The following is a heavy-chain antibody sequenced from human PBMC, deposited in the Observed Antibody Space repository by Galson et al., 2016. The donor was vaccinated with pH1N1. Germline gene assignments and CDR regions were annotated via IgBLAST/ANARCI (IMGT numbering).Heavy chain of an antibody. V-gene: IGHV3-48*03. CDR2: ISSSGSTI. Sequence: SLRLSCAASGFTFSSYEMNWVRQAPGKGLEWVSYISSSGSTIYYADSVKGRLTISRDNAKNSLYLQMNSLRAEDTAVYYCARNSIFGVVIKMYGMDVWGQGTTVTVSS. CDR3: ARNSIFGVVIKMYGMDV. CDR1: GFTFSSYE. D-gene: IGHD3-3*01. J-gene: IGHJ6*02.